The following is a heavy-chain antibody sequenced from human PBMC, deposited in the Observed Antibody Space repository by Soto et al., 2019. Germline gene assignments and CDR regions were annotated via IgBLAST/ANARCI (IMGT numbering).Heavy chain of an antibody. CDR3: ARAMGNFWSGYLYYYYYMDV. J-gene: IGHJ6*03. Sequence: QVQLQESGPGLVKPSETLSLTCTVSGGSISSYYWSWIRQPPGKGLEWIGYIYYSGSTNYNPSLKSRVTLSVDTSKNQFSLKLSSVTAADTAVYYCARAMGNFWSGYLYYYYYMDVWGKGTTVTVSS. V-gene: IGHV4-59*01. D-gene: IGHD3-3*01. CDR1: GGSISSYY. CDR2: IYYSGST.